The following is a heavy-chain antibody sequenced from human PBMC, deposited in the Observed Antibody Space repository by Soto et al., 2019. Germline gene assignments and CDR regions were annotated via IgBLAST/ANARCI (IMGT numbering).Heavy chain of an antibody. CDR3: AKDRRIVGATAPDY. CDR2: ISYDGSNK. Sequence: PGGSLRLSCAASGFTFSSYGMHWVRQAPGKGLEWVAVISYDGSNKYYADSVKGRFTISRDNSKNTLYLQMNSLRAEDTAVYYCAKDRRIVGATAPDYWGKGTLVTVSS. J-gene: IGHJ4*02. CDR1: GFTFSSYG. D-gene: IGHD1-26*01. V-gene: IGHV3-30*18.